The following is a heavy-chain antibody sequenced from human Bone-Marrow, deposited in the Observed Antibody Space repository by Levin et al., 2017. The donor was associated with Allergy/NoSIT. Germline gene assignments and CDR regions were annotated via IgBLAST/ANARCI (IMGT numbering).Heavy chain of an antibody. CDR1: GFTFSSYA. D-gene: IGHD3-10*01. J-gene: IGHJ4*02. CDR3: AKDRGFRELLPEGY. CDR2: ISGSGGST. V-gene: IGHV3-23*01. Sequence: LSLTCAASGFTFSSYAMSWVRQAPGKGLEWVSAISGSGGSTYYADSVKGRFTISRDNSKNTLYLQMNSLRAEDTAVYYCAKDRGFRELLPEGYWGQGTLVTVSS.